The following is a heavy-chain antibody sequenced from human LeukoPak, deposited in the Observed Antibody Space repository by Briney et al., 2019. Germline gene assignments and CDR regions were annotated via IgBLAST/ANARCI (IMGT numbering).Heavy chain of an antibody. CDR1: GASISSSSFY. J-gene: IGHJ5*02. V-gene: IGHV4-39*01. Sequence: SETLSLTCTVSGASISSSSFYWGWIRQPPGRGLEWIASIYYSGSTYYNPSLKSRVTISVDTSKNQFSLNLSSVTAADTAVYYCARQDPYYYDPWGQGTLVTVSS. CDR3: ARQDPYYYDP. CDR2: IYYSGST. D-gene: IGHD3-22*01.